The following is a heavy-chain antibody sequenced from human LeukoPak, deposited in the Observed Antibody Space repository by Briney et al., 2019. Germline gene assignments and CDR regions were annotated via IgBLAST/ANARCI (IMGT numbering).Heavy chain of an antibody. CDR1: GYTFTSYW. CDR2: IYPGDSDA. CDR3: ARRRDLYSGSYYPFDY. J-gene: IGHJ4*02. Sequence: GESLKISCEGSGYTFTSYWLVWVRQMPGKGLKWMGIIYPGDSDARYSPSFQGQVTISADKSISTAYLQWSSLKASDTAMYYCARRRDLYSGSYYPFDYWGQGTLVTVSS. V-gene: IGHV5-51*01. D-gene: IGHD1-26*01.